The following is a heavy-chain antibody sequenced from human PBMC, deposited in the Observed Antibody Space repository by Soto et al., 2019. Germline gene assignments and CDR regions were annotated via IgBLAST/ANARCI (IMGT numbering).Heavy chain of an antibody. J-gene: IGHJ4*02. Sequence: SVSNAWMNWVRQAPGKGLEWVGRIKSKTDGGTTDYAAPVKGRFTISRDDSKNTLYLQMNSLKTEDTAVYYCTTGYYDYVWGTLFDYWGQGTQVTVSS. CDR2: IKSKTDGGTT. CDR1: SVSNAW. CDR3: TTGYYDYVWGTLFDY. V-gene: IGHV3-15*07. D-gene: IGHD3-16*01.